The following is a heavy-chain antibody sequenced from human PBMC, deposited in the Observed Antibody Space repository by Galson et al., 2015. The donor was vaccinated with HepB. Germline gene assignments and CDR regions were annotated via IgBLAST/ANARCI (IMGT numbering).Heavy chain of an antibody. CDR1: GGTFSSYA. CDR2: IIPIFGTA. D-gene: IGHD5-24*01. V-gene: IGHV1-69*13. J-gene: IGHJ5*02. CDR3: ARGRFHQRNNWFDP. Sequence: SVKVSCKASGGTFSSYAISWVRQAPGQGLEWMGGIIPIFGTAHYAQKFQGRVTITADESTSTAYMELSSLRSEDTAVYYCARGRFHQRNNWFDPWGQGTLVTVSS.